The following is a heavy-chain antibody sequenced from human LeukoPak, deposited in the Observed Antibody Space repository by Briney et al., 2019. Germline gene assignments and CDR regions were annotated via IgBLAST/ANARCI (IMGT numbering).Heavy chain of an antibody. CDR2: MYSTGSN. CDR1: GGSISGYF. CDR3: AREPTSGREPTSGRPLDY. Sequence: SETLSLTCAVSGGSISGYFWTWIRQPAGKGLEWIGRMYSTGSNNYNPSLKSRVTMSLDTSKNHFSLNLTSVTAADTAVYYCAREPTSGREPTSGRPLDYWGQGTLVTVSS. V-gene: IGHV4-4*07. J-gene: IGHJ4*02. D-gene: IGHD5-12*01.